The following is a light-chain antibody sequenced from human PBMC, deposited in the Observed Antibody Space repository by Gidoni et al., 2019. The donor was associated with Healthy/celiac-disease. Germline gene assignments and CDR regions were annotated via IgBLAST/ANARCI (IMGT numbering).Light chain of an antibody. CDR2: DVS. CDR1: SSDVGGYHY. Sequence: HSALTPPASVFGSPGQSITIPCTGTSSDVGGYHYVSWYQQHPGKAPKLMIYDVSNRPSGVSNRFSGSKSGNTASLTISGLQAEDEADYYCSSYTSSSTYVFGTGTKVTVL. J-gene: IGLJ1*01. V-gene: IGLV2-14*03. CDR3: SSYTSSSTYV.